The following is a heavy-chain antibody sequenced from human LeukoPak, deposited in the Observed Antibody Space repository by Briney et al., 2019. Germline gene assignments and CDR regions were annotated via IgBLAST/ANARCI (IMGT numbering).Heavy chain of an antibody. V-gene: IGHV3-15*01. D-gene: IGHD6-19*01. CDR1: GFTFSNAW. CDR2: IKSKTDGGTT. J-gene: IGHJ3*02. Sequence: GGSLRLSCAASGFTFSNAWMSWVRQAPGKGLEWVGRIKSKTDGGTTDYAAPVKGRFTISRDDSKNTLYLQMNSLKTEDTAVYYCTTDSSGWSDDAFDIWGQGTMVTVSS. CDR3: TTDSSGWSDDAFDI.